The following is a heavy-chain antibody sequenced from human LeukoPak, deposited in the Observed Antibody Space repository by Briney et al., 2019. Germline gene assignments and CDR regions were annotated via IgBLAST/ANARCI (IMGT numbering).Heavy chain of an antibody. D-gene: IGHD3-22*01. CDR3: AREPSFCDSSGYVDY. J-gene: IGHJ4*02. V-gene: IGHV3-7*01. CDR1: GFTFGSYW. CDR2: IKQDGSEK. Sequence: GGSLRLSCAASGFTFGSYWMSWVRQAPGKGLEWVANIKQDGSEKYYVDSVKGRFTISRDNAKNSLYLQMNSLRAEDTAVYYCAREPSFCDSSGYVDYSGQGTLVTVFS.